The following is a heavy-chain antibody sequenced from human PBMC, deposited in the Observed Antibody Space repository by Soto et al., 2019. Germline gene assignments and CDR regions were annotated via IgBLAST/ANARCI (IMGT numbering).Heavy chain of an antibody. V-gene: IGHV4-59*01. CDR3: ASQEGYSFED. Sequence: QVQLQESGPGLVKPSETLSLTCTVSGGSISSYYWSWIRQPPGKGLEWIGYIYYTGSTIYNPSLESRVTISVDTSKNQFSLKLTSVSAADTAVYYCASQEGYSFEDWGQGTLFTVSS. CDR1: GGSISSYY. J-gene: IGHJ4*02. CDR2: IYYTGST.